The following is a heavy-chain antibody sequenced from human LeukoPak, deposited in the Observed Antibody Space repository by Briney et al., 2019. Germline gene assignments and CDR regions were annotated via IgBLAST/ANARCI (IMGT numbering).Heavy chain of an antibody. CDR2: ISYDGSNK. CDR3: ARDDLPWGIARPLGY. Sequence: GGSLRLSCAASGFTFSSYAMHWVRQAPGKGLEWVAVISYDGSNKYYADSVKGRFTISRDNSKNTLYLQMSSLRAEDTAVYYCARDDLPWGIARPLGYWGQGTLVTVSS. V-gene: IGHV3-30-3*01. D-gene: IGHD6-6*01. CDR1: GFTFSSYA. J-gene: IGHJ4*02.